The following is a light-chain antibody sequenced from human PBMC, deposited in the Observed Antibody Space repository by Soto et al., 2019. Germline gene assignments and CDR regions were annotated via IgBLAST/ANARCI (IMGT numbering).Light chain of an antibody. J-gene: IGKJ1*01. V-gene: IGKV4-1*01. CDR3: HQYSTTPRT. CDR1: QSVLYSSNNKNC. Sequence: DIVMTQSPNSLAVSLGERATIYYKSSQSVLYSSNNKNCLSWYQQKPGQPPKLLIYWASTRESGVPDRFTGSGSGTDFTLTINSLQSEDVAVYYCHQYSTTPRTFGQGTKVDIK. CDR2: WAS.